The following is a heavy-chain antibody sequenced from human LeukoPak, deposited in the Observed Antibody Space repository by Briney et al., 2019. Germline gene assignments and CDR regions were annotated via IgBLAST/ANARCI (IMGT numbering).Heavy chain of an antibody. CDR1: GYSISSGYY. CDR2: IYHSGST. D-gene: IGHD3-9*01. V-gene: IGHV4-38-2*02. Sequence: SETLSLTCTVSGYSISSGYYWGWIRQPPGKGLEWIGSIYHSGSTYYNPSLKSRVTISVDTSKNQFSLKLSSVTAADTAVYYCARDRELRYFDWLGSTPFDYWGQGTLVTVSS. J-gene: IGHJ4*02. CDR3: ARDRELRYFDWLGSTPFDY.